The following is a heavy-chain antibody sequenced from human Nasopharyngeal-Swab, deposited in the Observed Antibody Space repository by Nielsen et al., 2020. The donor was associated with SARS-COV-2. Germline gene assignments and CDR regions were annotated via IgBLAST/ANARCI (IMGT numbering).Heavy chain of an antibody. Sequence: GESLKISCAASGFTFSSYAVSWVRQAPGKGLEWVSAISGSGGSTYYADSVKGRFTISRDNSKNTLYLQMNSLRAEDTAVYYCAKAPRGTTMSYFQHWGQGTLVTVSS. CDR3: AKAPRGTTMSYFQH. D-gene: IGHD3-10*02. J-gene: IGHJ1*01. CDR1: GFTFSSYA. V-gene: IGHV3-23*01. CDR2: ISGSGGST.